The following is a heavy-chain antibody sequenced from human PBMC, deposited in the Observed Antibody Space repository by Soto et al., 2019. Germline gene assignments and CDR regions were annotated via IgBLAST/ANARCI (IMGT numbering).Heavy chain of an antibody. D-gene: IGHD3-22*01. CDR1: GFTVSSNY. Sequence: GGSLRLSCAASGFTVSSNYMSWVRQAPGKGLEWVPVIYSGGSTYYADSVKGRFTISRDNSKNTLYLQMNSLRAEDTAVYYCARGKRFYEGYDSSGYFGFDYWGQGTLVTVSS. V-gene: IGHV3-66*01. CDR2: IYSGGST. J-gene: IGHJ4*02. CDR3: ARGKRFYEGYDSSGYFGFDY.